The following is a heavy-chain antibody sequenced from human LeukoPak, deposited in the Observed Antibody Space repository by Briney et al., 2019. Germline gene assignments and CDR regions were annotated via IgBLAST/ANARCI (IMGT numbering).Heavy chain of an antibody. J-gene: IGHJ4*02. V-gene: IGHV4-34*01. Sequence: SETLSLTCAVYGGSFSGYYWGWIRQPPGKGLEWIGEINHSGSTNYNPSLKSRVTISVDTSKNQFSLKLSSVTAADTAVYYCARGTIVVVPAAMLAPFFDYWGQGTLVTVSS. CDR2: INHSGST. CDR1: GGSFSGYY. D-gene: IGHD2-2*01. CDR3: ARGTIVVVPAAMLAPFFDY.